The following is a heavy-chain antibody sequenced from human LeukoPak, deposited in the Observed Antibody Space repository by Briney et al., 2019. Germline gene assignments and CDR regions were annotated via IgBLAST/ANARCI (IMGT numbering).Heavy chain of an antibody. CDR2: IRYDGSNK. CDR3: ATRVGGPEGY. V-gene: IGHV3-30*02. J-gene: IGHJ4*02. Sequence: GGSLRLSCAASGFTFSSYGMHWVRQAPGKGLEWVAFIRYDGSNKYYADSVKGRLTISRDNSKNTLYLQMNSLRPEDTAVYYCATRVGGPEGYWGQGTLVTVSS. D-gene: IGHD3-3*01. CDR1: GFTFSSYG.